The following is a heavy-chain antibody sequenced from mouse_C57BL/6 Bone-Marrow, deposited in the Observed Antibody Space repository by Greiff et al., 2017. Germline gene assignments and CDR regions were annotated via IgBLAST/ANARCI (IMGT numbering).Heavy chain of an antibody. CDR3: AREVGTDYFDY. D-gene: IGHD1-1*02. Sequence: VKLQQSGAELARPGASVKMSCKASGYTFTSYTMHWVKQRPGQGLEWIGYINPSSGYTKYNQKFKDKATLTADKSSSTAYMQLSSLTSEDSAVYYCAREVGTDYFDYWGQGTTLTVSS. CDR2: INPSSGYT. J-gene: IGHJ2*01. CDR1: GYTFTSYT. V-gene: IGHV1-4*01.